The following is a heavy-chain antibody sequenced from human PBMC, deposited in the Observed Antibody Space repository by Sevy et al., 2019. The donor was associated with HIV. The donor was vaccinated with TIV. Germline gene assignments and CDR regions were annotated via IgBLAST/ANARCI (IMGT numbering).Heavy chain of an antibody. J-gene: IGHJ4*02. CDR2: VSHSGNT. Sequence: SETLSLTCTVSGDSINTYYWSWIRQPPGKGLEWIGYVSHSGNTNYNPSLKSRVSMSVDTSTNQFSLKVKCVTAADTAVYYCARLRWDLVVVPGATPACYFDSWGQGTLVTVSS. CDR1: GDSINTYY. D-gene: IGHD2-2*02. V-gene: IGHV4-59*08. CDR3: ARLRWDLVVVPGATPACYFDS.